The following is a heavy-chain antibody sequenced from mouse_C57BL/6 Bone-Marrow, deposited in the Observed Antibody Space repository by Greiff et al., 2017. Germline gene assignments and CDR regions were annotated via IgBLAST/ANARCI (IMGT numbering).Heavy chain of an antibody. Sequence: VQLQQSGPELVKPGASVKISCKASGYTFTDYYMNWVKQSHGKSLEWIGDINPNNGGTSYNQKFKGKATLTVDKSSSTAYMELRSLTSEDSAVYYCARWGTTVVATPFDYWGQGTTLTVSS. CDR2: INPNNGGT. V-gene: IGHV1-26*01. J-gene: IGHJ2*01. CDR3: ARWGTTVVATPFDY. D-gene: IGHD1-1*01. CDR1: GYTFTDYY.